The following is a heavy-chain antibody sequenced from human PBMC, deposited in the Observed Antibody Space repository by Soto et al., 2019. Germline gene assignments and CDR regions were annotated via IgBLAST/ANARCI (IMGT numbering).Heavy chain of an antibody. D-gene: IGHD4-17*01. J-gene: IGHJ3*02. V-gene: IGHV3-21*01. Sequence: GGSLRLSCAASGFTFSSYAMHWVRQAPGKGLEWVSSISSSSSYIYYADSVKGRFTISRDNAKNSLYLQMNSLRAEDTAVYYCARAPDYGDDDAFDIWGQGTMVTVSS. CDR1: GFTFSSYA. CDR3: ARAPDYGDDDAFDI. CDR2: ISSSSSYI.